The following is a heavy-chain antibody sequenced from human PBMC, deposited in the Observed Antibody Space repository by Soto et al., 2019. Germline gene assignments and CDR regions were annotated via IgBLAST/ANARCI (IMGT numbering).Heavy chain of an antibody. Sequence: QVQLAESGGDVVQPGRSLRLSCVASGFTFSLYTMHWVRQAPGKGLEWVAVVSYDGTNKYSADSVKGRFTISRDNSKNTLYLQLSSLRPDDTAVYFCASDSGWETLGYFNFWGQGTLVTVS. CDR1: GFTFSLYT. CDR3: ASDSGWETLGYFNF. D-gene: IGHD1-26*01. V-gene: IGHV3-30-3*01. J-gene: IGHJ4*02. CDR2: VSYDGTNK.